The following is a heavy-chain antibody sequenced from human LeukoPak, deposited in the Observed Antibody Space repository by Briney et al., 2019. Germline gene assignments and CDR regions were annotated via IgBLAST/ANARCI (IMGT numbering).Heavy chain of an antibody. CDR2: ISSSGSTI. CDR3: ARAGYLGDFDY. Sequence: GGSLRLSCAASGFTFSSYGMHWVRQAPGKGLEWVSYISSSGSTIYYADSVKGRFTISRDNAKNSLYLQMNSLRAEDTAVYYCARAGYLGDFDYWGQGTLVTVSS. J-gene: IGHJ4*02. D-gene: IGHD1-1*01. V-gene: IGHV3-48*04. CDR1: GFTFSSYG.